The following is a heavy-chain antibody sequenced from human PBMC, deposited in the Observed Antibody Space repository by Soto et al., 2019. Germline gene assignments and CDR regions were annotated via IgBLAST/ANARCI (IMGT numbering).Heavy chain of an antibody. Sequence: QVQLVESGGGVVQPGRSLRLSCAASGFTFSSYAMHWVRQAPGKGLEWVAVISYDGSNKYYADSVKGRFTISRDNSKNTLYLQMNSLRAEDTAVYYCARDGGGYNYYYYCMDVWGQGTTVTVSS. CDR1: GFTFSSYA. D-gene: IGHD5-18*01. J-gene: IGHJ6*02. CDR3: ARDGGGYNYYYYCMDV. V-gene: IGHV3-30-3*01. CDR2: ISYDGSNK.